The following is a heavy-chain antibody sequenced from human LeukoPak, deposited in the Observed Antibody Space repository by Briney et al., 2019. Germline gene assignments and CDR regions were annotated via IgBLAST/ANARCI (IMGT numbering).Heavy chain of an antibody. D-gene: IGHD3-22*01. CDR3: VREYFYNSSGFRALRY. CDR2: IKEDGSER. J-gene: IGHJ4*02. V-gene: IGHV3-7*01. CDR1: GFAFNTYC. Sequence: PGGSLRLSCVASGFAFNTYCMSWVRQAPGKGLDWVANIKEDGSERYYVDSVKGRFTISRGNTKNSLYLQMSSLRAEDTAVYYCVREYFYNSSGFRALRYWGQGTLVTVSS.